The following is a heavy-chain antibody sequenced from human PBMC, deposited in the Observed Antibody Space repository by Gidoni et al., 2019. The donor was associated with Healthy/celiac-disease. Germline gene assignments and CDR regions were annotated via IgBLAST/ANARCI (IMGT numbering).Heavy chain of an antibody. D-gene: IGHD3-10*01. Sequence: EVQLVESGGGLVQPGGSLKLSCAASGFTFSGSAMHWVRQASGKGLAWVGRIRSKANSYATAYAASVKGRFTISRDDSKNTAYLQMNSLKTEDTAVYYCTTGARTADYWGQGTLVTVSS. J-gene: IGHJ4*02. CDR3: TTGARTADY. CDR1: GFTFSGSA. V-gene: IGHV3-73*02. CDR2: IRSKANSYAT.